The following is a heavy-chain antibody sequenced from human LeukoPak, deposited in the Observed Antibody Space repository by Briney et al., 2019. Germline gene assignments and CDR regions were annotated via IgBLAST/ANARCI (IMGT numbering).Heavy chain of an antibody. CDR2: INEDGREK. Sequence: GGSLRLSCAASGFNFRTYWMSWVRQAPGKGLEWVANINEDGREKCYMDSVKGRFTLSRDNAKNSVDLQMNSLRAEDTAVYYCARGWGGGVIDDAFDIWGQGTMVTVSS. J-gene: IGHJ3*02. D-gene: IGHD3-10*01. V-gene: IGHV3-7*01. CDR3: ARGWGGGVIDDAFDI. CDR1: GFNFRTYW.